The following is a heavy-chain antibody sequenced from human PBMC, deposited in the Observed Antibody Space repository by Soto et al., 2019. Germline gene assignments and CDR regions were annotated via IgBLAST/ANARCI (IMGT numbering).Heavy chain of an antibody. CDR3: ARDTLDFWSGYSTYGMDV. CDR1: GGSISSSNW. D-gene: IGHD3-3*01. J-gene: IGHJ6*02. V-gene: IGHV4-4*02. Sequence: SETLSLTCAVSGGSISSSNWWSWVRQPPGKGLEWIGEIYHSGSTNYNPSLKSRVTISVDKSKNQFSLKLSSVTAADTAVYYCARDTLDFWSGYSTYGMDVWGQGTTVTVSS. CDR2: IYHSGST.